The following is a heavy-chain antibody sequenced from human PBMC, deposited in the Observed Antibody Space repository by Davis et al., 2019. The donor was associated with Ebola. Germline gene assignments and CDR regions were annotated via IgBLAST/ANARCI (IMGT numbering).Heavy chain of an antibody. V-gene: IGHV4-59*01. CDR2: IYYSGST. J-gene: IGHJ4*02. D-gene: IGHD6-13*01. CDR1: GGSLSRYY. Sequence: MPSETLSLTCTVSGGSLSRYYWSWIRQPPGKGLEWIGYIYYSGSTNYNPSLKSRVTISVDTSKNQFSLKLSSVTAADTAVYYCGRGYSSSWSDYWGQGTLVTVSS. CDR3: GRGYSSSWSDY.